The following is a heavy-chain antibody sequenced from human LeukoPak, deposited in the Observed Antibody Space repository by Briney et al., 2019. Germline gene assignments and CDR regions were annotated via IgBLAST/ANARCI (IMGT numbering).Heavy chain of an antibody. CDR1: GYSSTSYW. J-gene: IGHJ5*02. V-gene: IGHV5-51*01. D-gene: IGHD3-10*01. CDR3: AGHLVGSGSSTFDP. Sequence: GASLKISCKCSGYSSTSYWIGWVRPPPRKGLEWMGIIYAGDSDTRYSPSFQGQVTMSADKSISTAYLQWSSLKAADTAMYYCAGHLVGSGSSTFDPWGQGTLVTVSS. CDR2: IYAGDSDT.